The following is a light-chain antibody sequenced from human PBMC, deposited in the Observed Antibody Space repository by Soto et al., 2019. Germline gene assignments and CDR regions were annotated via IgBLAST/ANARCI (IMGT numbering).Light chain of an antibody. V-gene: IGLV2-14*01. CDR3: NSYSSTSFYV. CDR2: QVT. Sequence: QSVLAQPASVSGSPGQSITISCTGSGSDIATFNYVSWYQQYPGKAPKLLIYQVTSRASGVSHRFSGSKSGNTAALTISGLQPEDEPEYYCNSYSSTSFYVFGTGTKVTVL. CDR1: GSDIATFNY. J-gene: IGLJ1*01.